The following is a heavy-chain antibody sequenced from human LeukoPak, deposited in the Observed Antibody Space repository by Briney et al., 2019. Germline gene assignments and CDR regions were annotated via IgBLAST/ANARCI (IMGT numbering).Heavy chain of an antibody. V-gene: IGHV3-23*01. Sequence: GGSLRLSCAASGFTFSSYAMSWDRQAPGKGLEWVSAISGSGGSTYYADSVKGRFTISRDNSKNTLYLQMNSLRAEDTAVYYCAKHGDNVWGSFRFGFDSWGQGTLVTVSS. D-gene: IGHD3-16*02. CDR2: ISGSGGST. CDR1: GFTFSSYA. CDR3: AKHGDNVWGSFRFGFDS. J-gene: IGHJ4*02.